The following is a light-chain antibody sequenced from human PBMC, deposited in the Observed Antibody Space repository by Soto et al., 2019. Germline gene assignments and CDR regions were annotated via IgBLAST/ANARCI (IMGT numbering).Light chain of an antibody. V-gene: IGKV1-39*01. CDR1: QTVSKF. CDR3: QQTYTLPRT. Sequence: DIQMTQSPSSLSASVGDRVTIACRASQTVSKFVNWYKQKPGKVPALLIYSTSTLYSGVPSRFSGSGSGTEFTRTINGLQPEDFATYYCQQTYTLPRTFGQGTKVE. J-gene: IGKJ1*01. CDR2: STS.